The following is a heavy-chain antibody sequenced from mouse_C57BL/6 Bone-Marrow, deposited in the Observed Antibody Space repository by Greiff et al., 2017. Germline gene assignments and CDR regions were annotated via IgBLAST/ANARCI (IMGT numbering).Heavy chain of an antibody. CDR3: ARRNSSSPFDY. CDR2: IDPSDSET. V-gene: IGHV1-52*01. D-gene: IGHD1-1*01. Sequence: QVQLKQPGAELVRPGSSVKLSCKASGYTFTSYWMHWVKQRPIQGLEWIGNIDPSDSETHYNQKFKDKATLTVDKSSSTAYMQLSSLTSEDSAVYYCARRNSSSPFDYWGQGTTLTVSS. J-gene: IGHJ2*01. CDR1: GYTFTSYW.